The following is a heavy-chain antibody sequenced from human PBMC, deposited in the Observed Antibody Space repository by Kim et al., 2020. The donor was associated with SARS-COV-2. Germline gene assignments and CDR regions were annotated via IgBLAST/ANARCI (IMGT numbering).Heavy chain of an antibody. CDR3: VRGQQWLIKN. CDR2: ISRDGGEI. CDR1: GFTFDDYA. Sequence: GGSLRLSCAASGFTFDDYAIQWVRQVPGKGLEWVSLISRDGGEIKYADSVKERFTISRANSKKSLYLQMNSLRSEDTALYYCVRGQQWLIKNWGQGTQVTVAS. V-gene: IGHV3-43*02. J-gene: IGHJ4*02. D-gene: IGHD6-19*01.